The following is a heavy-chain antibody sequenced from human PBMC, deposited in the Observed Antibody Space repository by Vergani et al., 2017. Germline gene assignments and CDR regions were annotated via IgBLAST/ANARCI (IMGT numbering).Heavy chain of an antibody. CDR3: ARERYYDSSGYNAFDI. D-gene: IGHD3-22*01. Sequence: QVQLQESGPGLVKPSETLSLTCTVSGGSVSSGSYYWSWIRQPPGKGLEWIVYIYYSGSTNYNPSLKSRVTISVDTSKNQFSLKLSSVTAADTAVYYCARERYYDSSGYNAFDIWGQGTMVTVSS. J-gene: IGHJ3*02. CDR2: IYYSGST. V-gene: IGHV4-61*01. CDR1: GGSVSSGSYY.